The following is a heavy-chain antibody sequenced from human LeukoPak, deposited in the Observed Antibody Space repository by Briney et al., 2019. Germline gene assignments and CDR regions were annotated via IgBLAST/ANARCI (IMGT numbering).Heavy chain of an antibody. V-gene: IGHV4-34*01. J-gene: IGHJ5*02. CDR2: INHSGST. CDR1: GGSFSGYY. Sequence: ASETLSLPCAAYGGSFSGYYWSWIRQPPGKGLEWIGEINHSGSTNYNPSLKSRVTISVDTSKNQFSLKLSSVTAADTAVYYCARYYDSSGYDSIPPYNWCDPWGQGTLVTVSS. CDR3: ARYYDSSGYDSIPPYNWCDP. D-gene: IGHD3-22*01.